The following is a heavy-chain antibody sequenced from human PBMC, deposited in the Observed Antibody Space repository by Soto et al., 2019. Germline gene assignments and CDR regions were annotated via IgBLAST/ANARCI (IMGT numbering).Heavy chain of an antibody. V-gene: IGHV4-34*01. CDR2: INHSGST. J-gene: IGHJ4*02. CDR3: ARGFSLDQIAAAGLFDY. Sequence: QVQLQQWGAGLLKPSETLSLTCAVYGGSFSGYYWSWIRQPPGKGLEWIGEINHSGSTNYNPSLKSRVTISVDTSKNQFSLKLSSVTAADTAVYYCARGFSLDQIAAAGLFDYWGQGTLVTVSS. D-gene: IGHD6-13*01. CDR1: GGSFSGYY.